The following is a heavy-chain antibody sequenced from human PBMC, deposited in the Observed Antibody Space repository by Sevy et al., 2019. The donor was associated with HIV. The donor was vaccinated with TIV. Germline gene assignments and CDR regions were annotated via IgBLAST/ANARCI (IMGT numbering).Heavy chain of an antibody. J-gene: IGHJ4*02. CDR3: AKDFHDYGDFYFDY. D-gene: IGHD4-17*01. CDR1: GFSFSSYA. CDR2: IIGSGVRT. V-gene: IGHV3-23*01. Sequence: RGSLRLSCTASGFSFSSYAMSWVRQAPGKGLEWVSTIIGSGVRTYSADSVKGRFTISRDNSKNTLYLQMTSLRAEDTAVYYCAKDFHDYGDFYFDYWGRGTLVTVSS.